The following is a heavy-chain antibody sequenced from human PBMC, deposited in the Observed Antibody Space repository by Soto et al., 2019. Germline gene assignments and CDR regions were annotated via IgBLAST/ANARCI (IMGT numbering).Heavy chain of an antibody. CDR1: GGSFSGYY. V-gene: IGHV4-59*12. CDR2: IYYSGST. Sequence: PSETLSLTCAVYGGSFSGYYWSWIRQPPGKGLEWIGYIYYSGSTNYNPSLKSRVTISADTSKNQFSLRLTSVTAADTAVYYCARDWLGCSGDSCHPGSPGYYYYGMDVWGQGTTVTVSS. CDR3: ARDWLGCSGDSCHPGSPGYYYYGMDV. J-gene: IGHJ6*02. D-gene: IGHD2-15*01.